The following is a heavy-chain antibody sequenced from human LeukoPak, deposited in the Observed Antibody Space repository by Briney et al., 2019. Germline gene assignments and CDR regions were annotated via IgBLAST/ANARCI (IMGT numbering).Heavy chain of an antibody. D-gene: IGHD6-13*01. Sequence: PGRYLRLSCAASGFTFSSYAMHWVRQAPGKGLEWVAVISYDGSNKYYADSVKGRFTISRDNSKNTLYLQMNSLRAEDTAVYYCASMYSSSWFDYWGQGTLVTVSS. CDR3: ASMYSSSWFDY. CDR2: ISYDGSNK. V-gene: IGHV3-30-3*01. CDR1: GFTFSSYA. J-gene: IGHJ4*02.